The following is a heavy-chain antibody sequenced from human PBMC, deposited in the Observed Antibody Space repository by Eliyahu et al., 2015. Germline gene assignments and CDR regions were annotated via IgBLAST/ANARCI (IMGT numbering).Heavy chain of an antibody. V-gene: IGHV2-5*02. Sequence: HITLKESGPTLVKPTQTLTLTCXXXGFSLNTGGXGXGWIRQPPGKALEWLALIYWDDDKRYSPSLKNRLTITKDTSKNQVVLTMTNMDPVDTATYYCAHYDVFFDYWGQGTLVTVSS. CDR1: GFSLNTGGXG. CDR3: AHYDVFFDY. J-gene: IGHJ4*02. CDR2: IYWDDDK. D-gene: IGHD3-16*01.